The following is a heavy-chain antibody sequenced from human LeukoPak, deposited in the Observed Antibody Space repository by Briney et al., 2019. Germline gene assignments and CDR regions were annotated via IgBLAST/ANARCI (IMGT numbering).Heavy chain of an antibody. J-gene: IGHJ4*02. D-gene: IGHD2-15*01. CDR1: GFTFSNYG. CDR2: ISYDGSYK. CDR3: AKKGSGEGAHYFDY. V-gene: IGHV3-30*18. Sequence: PGGSLRLSCAASGFTFSNYGMHWVRQAPGKGLEWVAVISYDGSYKYYADSVKGRFTISRDNSKNTLYLQMNSLRVEDTAVYYCAKKGSGEGAHYFDYWGQGTLVTVSS.